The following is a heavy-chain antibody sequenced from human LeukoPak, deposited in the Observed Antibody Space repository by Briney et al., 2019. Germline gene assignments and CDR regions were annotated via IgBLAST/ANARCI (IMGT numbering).Heavy chain of an antibody. CDR2: ISDSGDRT. J-gene: IGHJ4*02. V-gene: IGHV3-23*01. Sequence: PGGSLRLSCAASGFAFSNQDMSWVRQAPGKGLEWVSAISDSGDRTYYVDSVKGRFTISRDNSKNTLYLQMNSLRADDTAVYYCAKDARRSSGWYFFDHWGQGTLVTVSS. D-gene: IGHD6-19*01. CDR3: AKDARRSSGWYFFDH. CDR1: GFAFSNQD.